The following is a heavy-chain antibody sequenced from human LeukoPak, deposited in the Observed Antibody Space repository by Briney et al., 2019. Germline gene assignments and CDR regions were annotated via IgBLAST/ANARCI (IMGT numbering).Heavy chain of an antibody. CDR3: AKDAPVNIVVVPAANS. V-gene: IGHV3-23*01. CDR2: ISGSGGST. D-gene: IGHD2-2*01. J-gene: IGHJ4*02. Sequence: GGSLRLSCAASGFTFSSYAMSWVRQAPGKGLEWVSAISGSGGSTYYADSVKGRFTITRDNSKNTLYLQMNSLRAEDTAVYYCAKDAPVNIVVVPAANSWGQGTLVTVSS. CDR1: GFTFSSYA.